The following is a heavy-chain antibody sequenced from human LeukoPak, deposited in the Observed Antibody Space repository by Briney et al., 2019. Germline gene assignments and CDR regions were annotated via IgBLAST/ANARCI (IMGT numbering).Heavy chain of an antibody. CDR2: IRYNGANA. V-gene: IGHV3-23*01. CDR3: AKRAVGPFDY. Sequence: PGGSLRLSCAASGLTFKDYAMGWVRQTPGKGLEWVSGIRYNGANAYYADSVKGRFTISRDNSKATLYLQMNSLRADDTAVYYCAKRAVGPFDYWGQGTLVTVSS. CDR1: GLTFKDYA. J-gene: IGHJ4*02. D-gene: IGHD4-23*01.